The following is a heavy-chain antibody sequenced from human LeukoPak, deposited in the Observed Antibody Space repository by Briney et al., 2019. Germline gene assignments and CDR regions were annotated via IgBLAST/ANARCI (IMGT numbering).Heavy chain of an antibody. CDR1: GGSFSGYY. Sequence: PSETLSLTCAVYGGSFSGYYWSWIRQPPGKGLEWIGEINHSGSTNYNPSLKSRVTISVDTSKNQFSLKLTSVTVADTAVYFCARESDLSHYDRTDYWGRGTLVTVSS. CDR2: INHSGST. J-gene: IGHJ4*02. D-gene: IGHD3-9*01. CDR3: ARESDLSHYDRTDY. V-gene: IGHV4-34*01.